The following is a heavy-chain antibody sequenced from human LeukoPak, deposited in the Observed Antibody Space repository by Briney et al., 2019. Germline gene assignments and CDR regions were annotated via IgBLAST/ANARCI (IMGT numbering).Heavy chain of an antibody. V-gene: IGHV3-21*01. D-gene: IGHD3-22*01. J-gene: IGHJ4*02. CDR3: ARRGYSDSSGYDY. CDR1: GFTFSSYA. Sequence: GGSLRLSCAASGFTFSSYAMNWVRQAPGKGLEWVSSINGRSTDIYYADSVKGRFTISRDNAKNSLYLQMNSLRAEDTAIYYCARRGYSDSSGYDYWGQGTLVTVSS. CDR2: INGRSTDI.